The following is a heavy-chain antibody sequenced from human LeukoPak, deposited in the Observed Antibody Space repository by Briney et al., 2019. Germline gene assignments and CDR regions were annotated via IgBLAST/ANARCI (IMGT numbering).Heavy chain of an antibody. Sequence: GESLKISCHGSGYIFTSYWIGWVRQMPGKGMEWVGIIYPGDSDTRYNPSLQGQVTISADRSINPAHLQWSSLKAADTAMYYCARPRGGPYEFYHRGQGTLVTVAS. V-gene: IGHV5-51*01. CDR1: GYIFTSYW. CDR2: IYPGDSDT. D-gene: IGHD5-12*01. CDR3: ARPRGGPYEFYH. J-gene: IGHJ4*02.